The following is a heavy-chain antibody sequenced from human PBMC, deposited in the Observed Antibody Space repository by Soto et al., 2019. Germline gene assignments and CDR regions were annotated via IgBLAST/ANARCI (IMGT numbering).Heavy chain of an antibody. Sequence: QEQLVESGGGVVQPGRSLRLSCEASGFTFSDYGWHWVRQAPGKGLEWVAVIWYDGSDKYYTDSVKGRFTISRDNSKNTLYLQMNSLRADDTAVYYCARDWGGPTRTRCVAPDYWGQGTLVTFSS. CDR1: GFTFSDYG. V-gene: IGHV3-33*01. J-gene: IGHJ4*02. CDR3: ARDWGGPTRTRCVAPDY. CDR2: IWYDGSDK. D-gene: IGHD2-21*01.